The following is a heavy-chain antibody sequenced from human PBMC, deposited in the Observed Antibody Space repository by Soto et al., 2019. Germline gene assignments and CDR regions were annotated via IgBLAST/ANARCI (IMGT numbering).Heavy chain of an antibody. CDR2: SNEGSGNT. D-gene: IGHD3-3*02. J-gene: IGHJ4*02. V-gene: IGHV1-3*01. CDR3: ARDDRTISGAVTLDY. CDR1: GYSFKNYA. Sequence: QVQLVQSGPEVKRPVASVRISCRTAGYSFKNYAIHWVRQAPGKKLEWMGWSNEGSGNTRYSQKFQGRMSIARDTSASTSYLDLRSLTSEDTAIYFCARDDRTISGAVTLDYWGPGTLVTVSS.